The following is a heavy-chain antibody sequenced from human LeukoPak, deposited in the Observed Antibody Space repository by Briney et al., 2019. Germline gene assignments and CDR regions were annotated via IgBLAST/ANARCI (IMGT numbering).Heavy chain of an antibody. J-gene: IGHJ4*02. CDR1: GGSISSGSYY. CDR2: IYTSGST. D-gene: IGHD3-22*01. V-gene: IGHV4-61*02. Sequence: PSETLSLTCTVSGGSISSGSYYWSWIRQPAGKGLEWIGRIYTSGSTNYNPSLKSRVTISVDTSKNQFSLKLSSVTAADTAVYYCARGVVSSGYYSFFDYWGQGTLVTVSS. CDR3: ARGVVSSGYYSFFDY.